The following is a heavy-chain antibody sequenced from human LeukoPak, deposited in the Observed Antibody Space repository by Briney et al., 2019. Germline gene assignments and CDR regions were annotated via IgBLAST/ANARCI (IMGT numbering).Heavy chain of an antibody. J-gene: IGHJ4*02. CDR2: IYYSGNT. CDR1: RDSITSSDYH. D-gene: IGHD6-19*01. CDR3: ARRAAHGGWRFDY. Sequence: SETLSLTRTVSRDSITSSDYHWDWIRQPPGKGLEWIGTIYYSGNTYYNPSLDSRATISVDASKTQFSLKLRSVTAADTAVYHCARRAAHGGWRFDYWGQGTLVTVSS. V-gene: IGHV4-39*01.